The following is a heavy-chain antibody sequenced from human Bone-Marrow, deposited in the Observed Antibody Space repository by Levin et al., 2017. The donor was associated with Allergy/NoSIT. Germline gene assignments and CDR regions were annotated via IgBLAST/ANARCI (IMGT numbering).Heavy chain of an antibody. D-gene: IGHD1-14*01. J-gene: IGHJ6*02. Sequence: GGSLRLSCAASGFTFSSYSMHWVRQAPGKGLEWVAVISDDGSIKCYADSVKGRFTISRDNSENTLYLQVNSLRAEDTAVYYCARDRKPRNYYHGMDVWGQGTTVTVSS. CDR3: ARDRKPRNYYHGMDV. V-gene: IGHV3-30-3*01. CDR2: ISDDGSIK. CDR1: GFTFSSYS.